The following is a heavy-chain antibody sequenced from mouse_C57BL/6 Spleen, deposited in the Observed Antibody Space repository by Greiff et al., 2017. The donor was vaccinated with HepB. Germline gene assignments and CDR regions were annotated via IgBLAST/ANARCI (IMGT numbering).Heavy chain of an antibody. CDR2: IDPENGDT. Sequence: EVQLQQSGAELVRPGASVKLSCTASGFNIKDDYMHWVKQRPEQGLEWIGWIDPENGDTEYASKFQGKATITADTPSNTAYLQLSSLTSEDTAVYYCTKEAMDYWGQGTSVTVSS. V-gene: IGHV14-4*01. J-gene: IGHJ4*01. CDR1: GFNIKDDY. CDR3: TKEAMDY.